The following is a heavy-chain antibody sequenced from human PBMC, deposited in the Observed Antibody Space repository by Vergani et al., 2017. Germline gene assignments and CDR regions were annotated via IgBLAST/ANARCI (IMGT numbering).Heavy chain of an antibody. CDR3: AKDRNRNWNSHYYGMDV. CDR1: GFTFSSYG. Sequence: QVQLVESGGGVVQPGRSLRLSCAASGFTFSSYGMHWVRQAPGKGLEWVAVISYDGSNKYYADSVKGRFTISRDNSKNTLYLQRNSLRAEDTAVYYCAKDRNRNWNSHYYGMDVWGQGTTVTVSS. J-gene: IGHJ6*02. D-gene: IGHD1-7*01. CDR2: ISYDGSNK. V-gene: IGHV3-30*18.